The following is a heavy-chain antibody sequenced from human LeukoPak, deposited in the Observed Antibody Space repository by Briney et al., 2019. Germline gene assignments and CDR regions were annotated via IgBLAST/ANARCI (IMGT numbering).Heavy chain of an antibody. CDR1: GFTLSCSG. D-gene: IGHD2-2*01. CDR2: IWYDGSNK. J-gene: IGHJ6*02. Sequence: GGSLRLSCAASGFTLSCSGMHWVRQAPGKGLEWVAVIWYDGSNKYYADSVKGRFTISRDNSKNTLYLQMNSLRAEDTAVYYCASASTVVVPVANYGMDVWGQGTTVTVSS. V-gene: IGHV3-33*01. CDR3: ASASTVVVPVANYGMDV.